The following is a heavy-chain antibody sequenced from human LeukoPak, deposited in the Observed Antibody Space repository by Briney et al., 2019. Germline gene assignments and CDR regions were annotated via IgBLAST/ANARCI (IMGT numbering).Heavy chain of an antibody. CDR2: FNHNGIT. D-gene: IGHD2-15*01. CDR3: ARGAVVVAARNLDI. Sequence: PSETLSLTCGVYGGSFSAYDYWIWICQPPGKGLEWIGEFNHNGITSYNPSLKSRITISVDKSKNQFSLKLSSVTAADTAVYYCARGAVVVAARNLDIWGQGTMVTVSS. J-gene: IGHJ3*02. V-gene: IGHV4-34*01. CDR1: GGSFSAYDY.